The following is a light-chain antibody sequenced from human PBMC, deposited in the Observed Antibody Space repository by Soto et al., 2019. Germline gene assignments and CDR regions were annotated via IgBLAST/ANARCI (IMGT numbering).Light chain of an antibody. CDR2: DGS. Sequence: DIQMTQSPSTVSASVEERVTITCRASQNINNWLAWYQQKAGKAPKLLIYDGSSLESGVPSRFSGSGSGTEFTLNISSLQPDDFATYYCHQYNSYFQTFGQGTKVA. J-gene: IGKJ1*01. CDR1: QNINNW. CDR3: HQYNSYFQT. V-gene: IGKV1-5*01.